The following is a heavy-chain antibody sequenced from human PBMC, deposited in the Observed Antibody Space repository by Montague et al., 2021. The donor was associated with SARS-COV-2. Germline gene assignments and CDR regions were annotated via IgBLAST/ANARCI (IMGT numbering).Heavy chain of an antibody. CDR3: ASGEFFYYGSGNYYRSALDD. CDR2: VIHSGTT. Sequence: SETRSLTCHVYGASFRGYYWSWVRQSPGKGLEWIGEVIHSGTTNYNPSLKGRVTIPIDSSNDRFSLRLTSLTAADTGVYYCASGEFFYYGSGNYYRSALDDWGQGTTVTVSS. J-gene: IGHJ6*02. D-gene: IGHD3-10*01. CDR1: GASFRGYY. V-gene: IGHV4-34*12.